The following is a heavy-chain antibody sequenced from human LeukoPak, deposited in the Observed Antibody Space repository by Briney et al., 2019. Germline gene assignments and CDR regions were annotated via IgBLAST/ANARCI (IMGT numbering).Heavy chain of an antibody. CDR2: IYYSGST. J-gene: IGHJ4*02. Sequence: SETLSLTCTVSGGSISSYYWSWIRQPPGKGLEWIGYIYYSGSTNYNPSLKSRVTISVDTSKNQFSLKLSSVTAADTAVYYCARDKLGIAIDYWGQGTLVTVSS. CDR3: ARDKLGIAIDY. D-gene: IGHD7-27*01. V-gene: IGHV4-59*01. CDR1: GGSISSYY.